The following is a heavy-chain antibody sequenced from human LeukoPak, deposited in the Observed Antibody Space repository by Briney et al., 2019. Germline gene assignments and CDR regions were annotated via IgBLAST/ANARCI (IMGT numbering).Heavy chain of an antibody. Sequence: SETLSLTCTVSGGSISSGGYYWSWIRQHPGKGLEWLGHIYYSGSTYYNPSLKSRVTISVDTSKNQFSLKLSSVTAADTAVYYCARSGHYYYDSSGYYYPYNWFDPWGQGTLVTVSS. J-gene: IGHJ5*02. V-gene: IGHV4-31*03. D-gene: IGHD3-22*01. CDR1: GGSISSGGYY. CDR3: ARSGHYYYDSSGYYYPYNWFDP. CDR2: IYYSGST.